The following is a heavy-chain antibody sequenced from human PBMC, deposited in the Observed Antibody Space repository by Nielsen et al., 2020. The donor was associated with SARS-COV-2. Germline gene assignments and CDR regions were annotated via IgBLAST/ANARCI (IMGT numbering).Heavy chain of an antibody. Sequence: GGSLRLSCAASGFTFSSYWMSWVRQAPGKGLEWVGFIRSKAYGGTTDYAASVKGRFTISRDDSKSIAYLQMNSLKTEDTAVYYCTRRNYGSGRTDDYWGQGTLVTVSS. CDR2: IRSKAYGGTT. CDR1: GFTFSSYW. D-gene: IGHD3-10*01. J-gene: IGHJ4*02. CDR3: TRRNYGSGRTDDY. V-gene: IGHV3-49*04.